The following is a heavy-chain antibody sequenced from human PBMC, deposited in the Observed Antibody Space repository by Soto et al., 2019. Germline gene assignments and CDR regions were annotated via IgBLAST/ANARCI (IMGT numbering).Heavy chain of an antibody. D-gene: IGHD2-2*01. CDR3: ARYLSSSRNPKDVFDF. V-gene: IGHV3-21*01. CDR2: ISSSSSYI. CDR1: GFTFSSYG. J-gene: IGHJ3*01. Sequence: GGPLRLSCAASGFTFSSYGMNWVRQAPGKGLEWVSSISSSSSYIYYADSVKGRFTISRDNAKNSLYLQMNSLRAEDTAEYYWARYLSSSRNPKDVFDFWGQGTMVTFSS.